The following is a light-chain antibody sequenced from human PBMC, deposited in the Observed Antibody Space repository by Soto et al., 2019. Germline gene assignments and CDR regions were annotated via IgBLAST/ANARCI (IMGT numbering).Light chain of an antibody. Sequence: EIVLTQSPGTLSLSPGERATLSCRASQSISSSYLAWYQQKPGQAPRLLVYGASSRATGIPDRFSGSGSGTDFTLTISRLEPEDFEVYYWQQYGSSRFTFGPGTKVDIK. CDR3: QQYGSSRFT. CDR2: GAS. J-gene: IGKJ3*01. CDR1: QSISSSY. V-gene: IGKV3-20*01.